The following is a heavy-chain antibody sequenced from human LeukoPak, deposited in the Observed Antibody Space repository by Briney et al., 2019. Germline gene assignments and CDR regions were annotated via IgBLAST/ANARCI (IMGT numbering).Heavy chain of an antibody. D-gene: IGHD3-10*01. Sequence: GGSLRLSCAASGFPFSNYWMSWVRQAPGKGLEWVANMKEDGGEINYVDSVKGRFTISRDNAKNSLYLHMNSLRVDDTAVYYCARVRGYSTFDNWGQGTLVTVSS. V-gene: IGHV3-7*01. J-gene: IGHJ5*02. CDR3: ARVRGYSTFDN. CDR2: MKEDGGEI. CDR1: GFPFSNYW.